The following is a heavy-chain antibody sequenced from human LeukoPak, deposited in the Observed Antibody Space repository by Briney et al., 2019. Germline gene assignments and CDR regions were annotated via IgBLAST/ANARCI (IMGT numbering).Heavy chain of an antibody. CDR1: GGTFSSYA. Sequence: SVKVSCKASGGTFSSYAISWVRQAPGQGLEWMGRIIPILGIANYAQKFQGRVTITADKSTSTAYMELSSLRSEDTAVYYCASKSPDCSGGSCYFFDYWGQGTLVTVSS. V-gene: IGHV1-69*04. J-gene: IGHJ4*02. CDR3: ASKSPDCSGGSCYFFDY. CDR2: IIPILGIA. D-gene: IGHD2-15*01.